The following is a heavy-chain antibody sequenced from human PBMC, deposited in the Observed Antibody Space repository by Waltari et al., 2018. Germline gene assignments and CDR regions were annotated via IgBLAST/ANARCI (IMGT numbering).Heavy chain of an antibody. CDR1: GGSISSGSSS. CDR3: ARDSGYDSSGYYY. D-gene: IGHD3-22*01. V-gene: IGHV4-61*09. Sequence: QVQLQESGPGLVKPSQTLSLPCTVSGGSISSGSSSWSLLRQPAGKGLEWIGYIYTSGSTNYNPSLKSRVTISVDTAKNQFSLKLSSVTAADTAVYYCARDSGYDSSGYYYWGQGTLVTVSS. CDR2: IYTSGST. J-gene: IGHJ4*02.